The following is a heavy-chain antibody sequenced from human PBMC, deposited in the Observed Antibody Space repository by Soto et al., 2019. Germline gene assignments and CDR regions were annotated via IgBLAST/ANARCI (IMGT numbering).Heavy chain of an antibody. Sequence: QMRLQESGSGLVKPSQTLSLTCAVSGGSISSGGYAWNWIRQPPGKGLWWIGYIYHSGYTSYNPSLKNRVTISVDKSKNQFSLTLSFVTAADTSVYYCARDSLTGNYFDPWGQGTLVTVSS. V-gene: IGHV4-30-2*01. CDR1: GGSISSGGYA. CDR2: IYHSGYT. J-gene: IGHJ5*02. CDR3: ARDSLTGNYFDP. D-gene: IGHD1-1*01.